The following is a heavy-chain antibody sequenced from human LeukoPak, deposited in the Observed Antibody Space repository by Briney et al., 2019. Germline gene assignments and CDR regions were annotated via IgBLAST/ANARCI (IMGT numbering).Heavy chain of an antibody. CDR2: INTNSGGT. J-gene: IGHJ4*02. Sequence: GASVKVSCKASGYTFTDYYVHWVRQAPGQGLEWMGWINTNSGGTSYAQKFQGRVTMTRDTSITTAYMELSSLISDDTAVYYCARDGHHHGQFDHWSQGTLVTVSS. CDR1: GYTFTDYY. V-gene: IGHV1-2*02. CDR3: ARDGHHHGQFDH.